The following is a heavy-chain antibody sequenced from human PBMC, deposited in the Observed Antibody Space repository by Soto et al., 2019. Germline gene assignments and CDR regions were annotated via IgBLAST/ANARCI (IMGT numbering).Heavy chain of an antibody. CDR3: ARVARYDFWSGYYTGEDYYYYYMDV. Sequence: SSETLSLTCAVYGGSFSGDDLSWIRQPPGKGLEWIGEVNHSGSTNYNPSLKSRVTISVDTSKNQFSLKLSFVTAADTAVYYCARVARYDFWSGYYTGEDYYYYYMDVWGKGTTVTVSS. J-gene: IGHJ6*03. V-gene: IGHV4-34*01. CDR1: GGSFSGDD. D-gene: IGHD3-3*01. CDR2: VNHSGST.